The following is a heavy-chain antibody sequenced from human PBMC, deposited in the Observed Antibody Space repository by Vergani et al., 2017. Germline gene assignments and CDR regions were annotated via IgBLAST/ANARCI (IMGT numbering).Heavy chain of an antibody. J-gene: IGHJ5*02. CDR1: GASIRSSNYY. CDR3: ARHSTVEWLVKLGWIDP. Sequence: QLQLQESGPGLVKPSATLSLTCSVSGASIRSSNYYWGWIRQPPGKGLEWIASIYYSGSTYYNPSLKSRVTISVDTSKNQFSLTLSSVTAADTAVYFCARHSTVEWLVKLGWIDPGGQGILVTVSS. V-gene: IGHV4-39*01. CDR2: IYYSGST. D-gene: IGHD6-19*01.